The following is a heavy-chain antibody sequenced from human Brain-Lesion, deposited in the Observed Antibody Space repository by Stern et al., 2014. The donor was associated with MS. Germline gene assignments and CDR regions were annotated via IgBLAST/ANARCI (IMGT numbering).Heavy chain of an antibody. CDR2: LYYSGNT. J-gene: IGHJ5*02. D-gene: IGHD2-15*01. Sequence: VHLVESGPGLVKPSETLSLTCTVAGGSVSSTSYAWAWIRQPPGKGLEWIGTLYYSGNTYYSPSLKSRLTISLDTSQNPFSLQLRSVTAADTAVYYCAGEEDIRYCSGGSCTGNWFDPWGQGTLVTVSS. CDR1: GGSVSSTSYA. V-gene: IGHV4-39*01. CDR3: AGEEDIRYCSGGSCTGNWFDP.